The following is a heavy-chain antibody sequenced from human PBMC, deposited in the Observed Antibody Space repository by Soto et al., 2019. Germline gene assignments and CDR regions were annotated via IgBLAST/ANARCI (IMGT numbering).Heavy chain of an antibody. J-gene: IGHJ6*01. CDR2: ISRSHSDI. V-gene: IGHV3-21*05. D-gene: IGHD1-26*01. Sequence: GGSLRLSCSASGFSISNFGMFWVRQAPGRGLEWISFISRSHSDIYYADSVKGRFTISRDNDKNSMFMQMNSLRDEDRAVYCCGREGPNGYITYYNATRGQGVTVTV. CDR1: GFSISNFG. CDR3: GREGPNGYITYYNAT.